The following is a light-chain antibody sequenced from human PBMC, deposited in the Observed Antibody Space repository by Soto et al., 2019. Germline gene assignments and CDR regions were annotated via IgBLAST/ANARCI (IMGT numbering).Light chain of an antibody. Sequence: QSVLTQPPSASGTPGQTVTISCSGGTSKIGSNTINWYQHLPGMAPKLLIYSNNQRPSGVPGRFSGSKSGTSASLAISRLQSEDEADFYCRAWDDTLNGWVFGGGTKLTVL. CDR3: RAWDDTLNGWV. CDR2: SNN. CDR1: TSKIGSNT. V-gene: IGLV1-44*01. J-gene: IGLJ3*02.